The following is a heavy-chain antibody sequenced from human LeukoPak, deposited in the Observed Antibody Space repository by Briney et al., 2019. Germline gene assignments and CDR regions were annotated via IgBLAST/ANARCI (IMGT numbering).Heavy chain of an antibody. CDR1: GFTFSDYY. J-gene: IGHJ4*02. V-gene: IGHV3-11*04. CDR2: ISSSGSII. Sequence: GGSLRLSCAASGFTFSDYYMSWIRQAPGKGLEWVSYISSSGSIIYYADSVKGRFTISRDNSKNTLYLQMNSLRAEDTAVYYCARDRPIVVVPAAMVYWGQGTLVTVSS. CDR3: ARDRPIVVVPAAMVY. D-gene: IGHD2-2*01.